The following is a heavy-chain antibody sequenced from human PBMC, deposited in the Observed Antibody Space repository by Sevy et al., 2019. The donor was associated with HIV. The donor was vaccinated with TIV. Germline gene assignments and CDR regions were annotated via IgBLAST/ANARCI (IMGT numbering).Heavy chain of an antibody. Sequence: SETLSLTCTVSGGSISSGDYYWSWIRQHPGKGLEWIGYIYYSGSTYYNPSLKSRLTISVDTSKNQFSLKLSSVTAADTAVYYCARAPLEDYIVDYWGQGTLVTVSS. CDR1: GGSISSGDYY. J-gene: IGHJ4*02. CDR2: IYYSGST. V-gene: IGHV4-31*03. D-gene: IGHD4-4*01. CDR3: ARAPLEDYIVDY.